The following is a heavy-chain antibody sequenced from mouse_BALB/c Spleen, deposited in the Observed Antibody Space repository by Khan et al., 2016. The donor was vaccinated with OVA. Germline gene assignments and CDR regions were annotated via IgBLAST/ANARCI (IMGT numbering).Heavy chain of an antibody. V-gene: IGHV1-20*02. CDR1: GYSFTGYF. D-gene: IGHD1-1*01. CDR3: ARIYGSDFDY. Sequence: VQLKESGPELVKPGASVKISCKASGYSFTGYFMHWVMQSHGKSLEWIGRINPHIGETFYNQKFKGKATLTVDESSSTAHMELRSLASEDFAVYFCARIYGSDFDYWGQGTTLTVSS. CDR2: INPHIGET. J-gene: IGHJ2*01.